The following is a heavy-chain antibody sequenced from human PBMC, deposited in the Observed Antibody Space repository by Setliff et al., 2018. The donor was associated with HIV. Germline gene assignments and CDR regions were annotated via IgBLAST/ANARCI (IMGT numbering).Heavy chain of an antibody. V-gene: IGHV4-59*08. J-gene: IGHJ4*02. CDR3: ARVPPDCSGGSCYSKHYVDY. Sequence: SETLSLTCTVSGGSISSHYWSWIRQPPGKGLEWIGSIYYSDSINYNPSLKSRVTISVDTSKNQFSLKPSSVTAADTAVYYCARVPPDCSGGSCYSKHYVDYWGQGTLVTVSS. CDR1: GGSISSHY. CDR2: IYYSDSI. D-gene: IGHD2-15*01.